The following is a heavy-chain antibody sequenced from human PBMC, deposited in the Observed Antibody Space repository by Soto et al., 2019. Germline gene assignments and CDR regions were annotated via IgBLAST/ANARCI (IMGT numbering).Heavy chain of an antibody. CDR2: ISYDGSNK. CDR3: AKDVVVGATTGLGDYYYYYGMDV. V-gene: IGHV3-30*18. Sequence: QVQLVESGGGVVQPGRSLRLSCAASGFTFSSYGMHWVRQAQGKGLEWVAVISYDGSNKYYADSVKGRFTISRDNSKNTLYLQMNSLRAEDTAVYYCAKDVVVGATTGLGDYYYYYGMDVWGQGTTVTVSS. CDR1: GFTFSSYG. D-gene: IGHD1-26*01. J-gene: IGHJ6*02.